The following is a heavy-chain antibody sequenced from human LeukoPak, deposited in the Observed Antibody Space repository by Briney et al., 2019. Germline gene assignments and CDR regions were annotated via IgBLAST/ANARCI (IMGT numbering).Heavy chain of an antibody. V-gene: IGHV1-2*02. D-gene: IGHD1-14*01. J-gene: IGHJ4*02. Sequence: ASVKVSCKASGYTFTGYYMHWVRQAPGQGLEWMGWINPKSGGTKYAQKFQGRVTMTRDTSISTAYMELRSLISDDTAVYYCARATAGNFDYWGQGTLVTVSS. CDR2: INPKSGGT. CDR3: ARATAGNFDY. CDR1: GYTFTGYY.